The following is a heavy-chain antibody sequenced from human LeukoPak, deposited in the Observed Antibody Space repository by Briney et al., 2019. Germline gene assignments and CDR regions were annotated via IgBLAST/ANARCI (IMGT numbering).Heavy chain of an antibody. J-gene: IGHJ4*02. Sequence: GASVKVSCKASGGTFSSYAISWVRQAPGQGLEWMGGIIPIFGTANYAEKFQGRVTMTEDTSTDTAYMELGRLRSEDTAVYYCAVDTAMAYGYWGQGTLVTVSS. CDR1: GGTFSSYA. CDR2: IIPIFGTA. D-gene: IGHD5-18*01. CDR3: AVDTAMAYGY. V-gene: IGHV1-69*06.